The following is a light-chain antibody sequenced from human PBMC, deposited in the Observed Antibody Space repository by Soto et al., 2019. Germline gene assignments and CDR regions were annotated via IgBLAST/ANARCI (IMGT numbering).Light chain of an antibody. CDR2: VAS. CDR3: QQSYRTPYT. Sequence: DIQMTQSPSSLSASVGDRVTITCRASQSIRNYVTWYQQKPGKAPKFLIYVASTLQSGVPSRCSGSGSGTDFTLPSSRLQPEDCATYYCQQSYRTPYTFGPGTKREIK. J-gene: IGKJ2*01. CDR1: QSIRNY. V-gene: IGKV1-39*01.